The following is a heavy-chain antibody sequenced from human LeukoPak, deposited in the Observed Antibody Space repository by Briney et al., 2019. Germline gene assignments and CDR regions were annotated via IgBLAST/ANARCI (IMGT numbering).Heavy chain of an antibody. D-gene: IGHD3-9*01. V-gene: IGHV3-23*01. CDR2: INGSGGST. CDR3: AKLHHFDWLLVSNWFDP. CDR1: GFTFSTYA. Sequence: GGSLRLSCAASGFTFSTYAMSWVRQAPGKGLEWISTINGSGGSTYYADSVKGRFTISRDNSKNTLYLQMNSLRAEDTALYYCAKLHHFDWLLVSNWFDPWGQGTLVTVSS. J-gene: IGHJ5*02.